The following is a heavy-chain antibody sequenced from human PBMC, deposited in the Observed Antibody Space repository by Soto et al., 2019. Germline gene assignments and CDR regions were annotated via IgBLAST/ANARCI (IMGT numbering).Heavy chain of an antibody. J-gene: IGHJ4*02. CDR1: GGSISSDNW. V-gene: IGHV4-4*02. CDR2: IYHSGST. CDR3: ARVPTGGGLNFDY. D-gene: IGHD4-17*01. Sequence: QVQLQESDPGLVTPSGTLSLTCAVSGGSISSDNWWTWVRQFPGKGLQWIGEIYHSGSTTYNPSLKRRITMSVDKSNNHFSQKLTSVTAADTAVYYCARVPTGGGLNFDYWGQGTLVTVSS.